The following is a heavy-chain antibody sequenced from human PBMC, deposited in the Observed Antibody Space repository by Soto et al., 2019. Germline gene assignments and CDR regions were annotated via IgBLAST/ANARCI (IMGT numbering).Heavy chain of an antibody. V-gene: IGHV3-33*01. CDR3: AREPATVTHYYYYGMDV. CDR2: IWYDGSNK. CDR1: GFTFSSYG. Sequence: GGSLRLSCAASGFTFSSYGMHWVRQAPGKGLEWVAVIWYDGSNKYYADSVKGRFTISRDNSKNTLYLQMNSLRAEDTAVYYCAREPATVTHYYYYGMDVWGQGTTVTVSS. D-gene: IGHD4-4*01. J-gene: IGHJ6*02.